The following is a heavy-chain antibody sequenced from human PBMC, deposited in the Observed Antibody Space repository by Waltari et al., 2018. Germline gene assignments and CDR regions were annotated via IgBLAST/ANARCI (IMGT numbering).Heavy chain of an antibody. J-gene: IGHJ5*02. CDR1: GGSFSSGDYY. CDR3: ARGTHGFDP. V-gene: IGHV4-30-4*08. CDR2: IYHSGNT. Sequence: QVQLQESGPGLVEPSQTLSLNCTAFGGSFSSGDYYWGWIRQPPGKGLEWIGFIYHSGNTHYNPSLKSRITMSVDTSKNQFSLNLNSVNAADTAVYYCARGTHGFDPWGQGTLVTVSS.